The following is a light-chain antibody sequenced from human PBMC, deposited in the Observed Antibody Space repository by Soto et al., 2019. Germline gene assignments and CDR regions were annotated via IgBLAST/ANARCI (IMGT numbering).Light chain of an antibody. Sequence: SVLTQPPSASGAPGQSVTISCPGTKNDIGVYAFVSWYQHHPGKAPRLIIYEVVQRPSAVPDRFSGSKSGNTASLTVSGLQAADEADYFCRSYAGSNTYVFGSGTKATVL. J-gene: IGLJ1*01. V-gene: IGLV2-8*01. CDR1: KNDIGVYAF. CDR2: EVV. CDR3: RSYAGSNTYV.